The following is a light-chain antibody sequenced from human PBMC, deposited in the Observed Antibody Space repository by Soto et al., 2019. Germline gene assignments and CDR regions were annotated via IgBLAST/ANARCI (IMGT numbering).Light chain of an antibody. Sequence: DIQMTQSPSSVSASLGDRVTITCRASQGISSWLAWYQQKPEKAPKLVIYDASSLETGVPSRFSGSGSGTDFTFTISSLQPEDIATYYCQQYDDLPLTFGGGTKVDI. CDR1: QGISSW. J-gene: IGKJ4*01. CDR3: QQYDDLPLT. V-gene: IGKV1-33*01. CDR2: DAS.